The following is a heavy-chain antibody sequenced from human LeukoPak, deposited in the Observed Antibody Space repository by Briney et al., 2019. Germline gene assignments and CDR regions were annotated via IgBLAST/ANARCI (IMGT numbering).Heavy chain of an antibody. J-gene: IGHJ4*02. CDR1: GFTFSSYG. Sequence: GGSLRLSCAASGFTFSSYGMHWVRQAPGKGLEWVAVIWYDGSNKYYADSVKGRFTISRDNSKNTLYLQMNSLRAEDMAVYYCARDSMSGSYLSGSGGFFDYWGQGTLVTVSS. D-gene: IGHD1-26*01. V-gene: IGHV3-33*01. CDR2: IWYDGSNK. CDR3: ARDSMSGSYLSGSGGFFDY.